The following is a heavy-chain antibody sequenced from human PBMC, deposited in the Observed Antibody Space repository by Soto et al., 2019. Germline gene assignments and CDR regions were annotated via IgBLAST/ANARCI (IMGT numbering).Heavy chain of an antibody. CDR3: ASYAVVVTAAIWFGGFDP. D-gene: IGHD2-2*01. CDR2: IYYSVST. V-gene: IGHV4-59*01. J-gene: IGHJ5*02. CDR1: GGSISSYY. Sequence: SETLSLTGTVSGGSISSYYWSWIRQPPGKGLEWIGYIYYSVSTNYNPSLKSRVTISVGTSKNQFSLKLSSVTAADTAVYYCASYAVVVTAAIWFGGFDPWGKGTMGTVS.